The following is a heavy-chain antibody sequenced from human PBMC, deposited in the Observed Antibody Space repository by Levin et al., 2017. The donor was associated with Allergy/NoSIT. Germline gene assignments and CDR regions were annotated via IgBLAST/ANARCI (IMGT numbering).Heavy chain of an antibody. CDR3: ARHQGVGRGAYGSDF. D-gene: IGHD4-17*01. J-gene: IGHJ4*02. Sequence: PGGSLRLSCRASGYSFSNYWIGWVRQMPGKGLERMGIIYPRDSDTRYSPSFEGQVTISADNTINTDYLQWSSLEASDSAMYYCARHQGVGRGAYGSDFWGQGTLVTVSS. CDR2: IYPRDSDT. V-gene: IGHV5-51*01. CDR1: GYSFSNYW.